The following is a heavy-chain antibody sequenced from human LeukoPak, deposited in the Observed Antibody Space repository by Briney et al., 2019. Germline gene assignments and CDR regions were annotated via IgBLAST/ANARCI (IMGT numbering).Heavy chain of an antibody. CDR3: ARHRSDSSSSPIDY. D-gene: IGHD6-6*01. J-gene: IGHJ4*02. V-gene: IGHV5-51*01. CDR2: VYPSDSDT. CDR1: GYSFANYW. Sequence: GASLQISCKGSGYSFANYWIGWVRQLPGKGLEWMAIVYPSDSDTRYCPSFQGQVTVSADKSISTVYLQWSSLKASDTAMYYCARHRSDSSSSPIDYWGQGTLVTVSS.